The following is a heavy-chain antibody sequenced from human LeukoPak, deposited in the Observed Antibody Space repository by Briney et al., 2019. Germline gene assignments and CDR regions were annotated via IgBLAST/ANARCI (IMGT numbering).Heavy chain of an antibody. V-gene: IGHV1-18*01. D-gene: IGHD2-15*01. J-gene: IGHJ4*02. CDR3: ARDKGMVGYCSGGSCYWPFDY. CDR2: ISAYNGNT. CDR1: GYTFISYG. Sequence: ASVKGSCKTSGYTFISYGISWVRQAPGQGLEWMGWISAYNGNTNYAQKFQGRVSMTTDTSTSTAYMELRSLRADDTAVYHCARDKGMVGYCSGGSCYWPFDYWGQGTLVIVSS.